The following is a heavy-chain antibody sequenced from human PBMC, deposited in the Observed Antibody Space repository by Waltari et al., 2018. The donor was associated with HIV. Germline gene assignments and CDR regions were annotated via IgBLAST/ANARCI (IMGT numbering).Heavy chain of an antibody. J-gene: IGHJ2*01. Sequence: QLQLQESGPGLVKPSETLSLTCTVSGGSISSSSYYWGWIRQPPGKGLEWIGSIYYRGRTYYNPSLKSRVTISVDTSKNQFSLKLSSVTAADTAVYYCARLLAVGSGIGYFDLWGRGTLVTVSS. CDR1: GGSISSSSYY. CDR3: ARLLAVGSGIGYFDL. V-gene: IGHV4-39*01. CDR2: IYYRGRT. D-gene: IGHD1-26*01.